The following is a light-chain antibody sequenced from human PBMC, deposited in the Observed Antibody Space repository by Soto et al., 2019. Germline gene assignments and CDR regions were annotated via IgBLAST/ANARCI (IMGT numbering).Light chain of an antibody. V-gene: IGKV1-27*01. Sequence: DMQMTQSPPSLSASVGDTVAITCRASQGISNHLAWYQQKPGKAPKLLIYAASTLQSGVPSRFSGSGSGTDXTLTIXSXXPEDVATYXXXXYDRAPWTFGRGTKVEI. CDR3: XXYDRAPWT. CDR2: AAS. CDR1: QGISNH. J-gene: IGKJ1*01.